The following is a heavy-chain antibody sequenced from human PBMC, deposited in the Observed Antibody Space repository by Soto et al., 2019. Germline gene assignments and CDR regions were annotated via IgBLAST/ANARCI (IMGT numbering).Heavy chain of an antibody. CDR1: GYTFTSYD. CDR3: ASNGYSSTWHSWLAP. CDR2: MNPNSGNT. V-gene: IGHV1-8*01. Sequence: ASVKVSCKASGYTFTSYDINWVRQATGQGLEWMGWMNPNSGNTGYAQKFQGRVTMTRNTSISTAYMELSSLRSEDTAVYYCASNGYSSTWHSWLAPWGQGTLVTVSS. D-gene: IGHD6-13*01. J-gene: IGHJ5*02.